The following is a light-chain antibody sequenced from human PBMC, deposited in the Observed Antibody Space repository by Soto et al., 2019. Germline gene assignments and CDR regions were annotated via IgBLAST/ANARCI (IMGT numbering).Light chain of an antibody. CDR2: QVT. J-gene: IGLJ1*01. V-gene: IGLV2-14*01. Sequence: QSVLTQPASVSGSPGQSITISCTGTSSDIGGYYYVSWYQHHPGKAPKLLIYQVTNRPSRVSNRFSGSKSGNTASLTISGLQADDEADYYCFSYAGDSVYVFGTGTKVTVL. CDR1: SSDIGGYYY. CDR3: FSYAGDSVYV.